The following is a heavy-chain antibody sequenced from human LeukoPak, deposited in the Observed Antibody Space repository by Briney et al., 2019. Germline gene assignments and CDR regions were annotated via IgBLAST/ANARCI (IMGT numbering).Heavy chain of an antibody. J-gene: IGHJ4*02. CDR1: GYTFTDHY. D-gene: IGHD5-12*01. V-gene: IGHV1-2*02. CDR3: ARDLATIDGIAWYYFEN. CDR2: INSNTGGT. Sequence: VASVKVSCKSSGYTFTDHYIHWGRQAPGQGFEWMGWINSNTGGTDYAQKFQDRIAISTYTSISTAYMELSRLRSDDTALYYCARDLATIDGIAWYYFENWGLGTLVTVS.